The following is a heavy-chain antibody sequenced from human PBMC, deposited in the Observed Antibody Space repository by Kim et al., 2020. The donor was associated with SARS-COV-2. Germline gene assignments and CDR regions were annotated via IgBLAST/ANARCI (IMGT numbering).Heavy chain of an antibody. J-gene: IGHJ4*02. D-gene: IGHD2-8*01. CDR1: GGSISSGGYY. V-gene: IGHV4-31*03. Sequence: SETLSLTCTVSGGSISSGGYYWSWIRQHPGKGLEWIGYIYYSGSTYYNPSLKSRVTISVDTSKNQFSLKLSSVTAADTAVYYCASDRYCTNGVCYSSWGQGTLVTVSS. CDR3: ASDRYCTNGVCYSS. CDR2: IYYSGST.